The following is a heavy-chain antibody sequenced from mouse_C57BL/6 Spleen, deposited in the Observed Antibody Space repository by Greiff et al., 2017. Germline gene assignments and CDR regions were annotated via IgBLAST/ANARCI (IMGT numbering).Heavy chain of an antibody. D-gene: IGHD1-1*02. J-gene: IGHJ1*03. CDR1: GFSLTSYG. Sequence: VKLVESGPGLVAPSQCLSITCTASGFSLTSYGVSWVRQPPGKGLEWLGVIWGDGSTNYHSALISRLSTSKDNTTSQVFLKLNSLQTDDTATDYCAELDYADWYFDVWGTGTTVTVSS. CDR3: AELDYADWYFDV. CDR2: IWGDGST. V-gene: IGHV2-3*01.